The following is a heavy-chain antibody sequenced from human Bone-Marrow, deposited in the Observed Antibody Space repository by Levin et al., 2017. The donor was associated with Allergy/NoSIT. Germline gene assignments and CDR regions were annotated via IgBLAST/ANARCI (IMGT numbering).Heavy chain of an antibody. D-gene: IGHD4-17*01. CDR3: AKDLMTTVTTLDY. J-gene: IGHJ4*02. V-gene: IGHV3-30*18. CDR1: GFTFSSYG. Sequence: GESLKISCAASGFTFSSYGMHWVRQAPGKGLEWVAVISYDGSNKYYADSVKGRFTISRDNSKNTLYLQMNSLRAEDTAVYYCAKDLMTTVTTLDYWGQGTLVTVSS. CDR2: ISYDGSNK.